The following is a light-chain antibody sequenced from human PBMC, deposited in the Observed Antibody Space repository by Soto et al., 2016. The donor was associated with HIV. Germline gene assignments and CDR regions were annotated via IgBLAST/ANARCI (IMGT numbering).Light chain of an antibody. J-gene: IGLJ1*01. CDR1: SLRKYY. Sequence: SSELTQDPTVSVALGQTVRITCQGDSLRKYYASWYQQKPGQTPILVIYGKDNRPSGIPDRFSASNSGNTASLTITGAQAEDEADYYCNSRDNSGDHRGYIFGTGTSVTVL. V-gene: IGLV3-19*01. CDR2: GKD. CDR3: NSRDNSGDHRGYI.